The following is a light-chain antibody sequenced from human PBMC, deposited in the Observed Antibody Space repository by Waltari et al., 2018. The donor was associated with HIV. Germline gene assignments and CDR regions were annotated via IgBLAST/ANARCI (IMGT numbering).Light chain of an antibody. Sequence: DIQMTQSPSSLSASVGDRVTITCQASQDISRFLNWYQQKPGKAPKLLIYDASSLEAGVPPRFSGSGSGTDFTFTISSLQPEDIATYFCQHYDHLPYSFDQGTKLQI. CDR3: QHYDHLPYS. CDR1: QDISRF. CDR2: DAS. V-gene: IGKV1-33*01. J-gene: IGKJ2*01.